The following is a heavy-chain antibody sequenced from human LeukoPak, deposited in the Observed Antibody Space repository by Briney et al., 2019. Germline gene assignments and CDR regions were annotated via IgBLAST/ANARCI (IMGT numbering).Heavy chain of an antibody. CDR3: AKNLNGGNTHSDY. V-gene: IGHV3-23*01. D-gene: IGHD4-23*01. Sequence: GGSLRLSCAASGFIFSSYAMNWVRQAPGKGLEWVSTISGGDTSTSYADSVKGRFTISRDNSKNTLYLQMNNLRAEDTAVYYCAKNLNGGNTHSDYWGQGTLVTVSS. J-gene: IGHJ4*02. CDR2: ISGGDTST. CDR1: GFIFSSYA.